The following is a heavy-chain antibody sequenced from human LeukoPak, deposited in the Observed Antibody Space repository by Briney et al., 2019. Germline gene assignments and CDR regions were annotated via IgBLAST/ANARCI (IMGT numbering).Heavy chain of an antibody. CDR2: IYHSGST. Sequence: ASQTLSLTCTVSGGSISSGGYYWSWIRQPPGKGLEWIGYIYHSGSTYYNPSLKSRVTISVDRSKNQFSLKLNSVTAADTAVYYCAREGPLGIDDWFDPWGQGTLVTVSS. CDR3: AREGPLGIDDWFDP. CDR1: GGSISSGGYY. J-gene: IGHJ5*02. D-gene: IGHD7-27*01. V-gene: IGHV4-30-2*01.